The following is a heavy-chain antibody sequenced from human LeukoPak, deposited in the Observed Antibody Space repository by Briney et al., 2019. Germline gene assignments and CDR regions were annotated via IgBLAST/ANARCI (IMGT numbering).Heavy chain of an antibody. Sequence: GSLRLSCAASGFTFSSYWMSWVRQAPGKGLEWVANIRQDGSEKYYVDSVKGRFTISRDNAKNSLYLQMNSLRAEDTAVYYCARGHHSVNYYDSSGYSFDYWGQGTLVTVSS. CDR3: ARGHHSVNYYDSSGYSFDY. CDR2: IRQDGSEK. V-gene: IGHV3-7*01. D-gene: IGHD3-22*01. J-gene: IGHJ4*02. CDR1: GFTFSSYW.